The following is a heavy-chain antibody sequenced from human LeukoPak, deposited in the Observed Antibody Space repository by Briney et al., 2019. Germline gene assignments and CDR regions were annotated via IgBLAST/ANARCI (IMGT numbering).Heavy chain of an antibody. J-gene: IGHJ4*02. V-gene: IGHV3-7*01. Sequence: PGGSLRLSCAASGFTFSSYWMSWVRQAPGKGLEWVANIGRDGSEIKYVDSVKGRFSISRDNAKNSLDLQINSLRAEDSAVYARQYSGSLLFFDSWGLGTLVTVSS. D-gene: IGHD1-26*01. CDR3: QYSGSLLFFDS. CDR1: GFTFSSYW. CDR2: IGRDGSEI.